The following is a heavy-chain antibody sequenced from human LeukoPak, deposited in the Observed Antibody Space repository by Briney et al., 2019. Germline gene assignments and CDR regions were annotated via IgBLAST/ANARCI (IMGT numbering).Heavy chain of an antibody. Sequence: ASVKVSCKASGYTFTGYYMHWVRQAPGQGLEWMGWINPNSGGTNYAQKFQGRVTMTRDTSISTAYMELSRLRSDDTAVYSCARVLGLAPTTFFDYWGQGTLVTVSS. CDR1: GYTFTGYY. V-gene: IGHV1-2*02. D-gene: IGHD3-3*02. CDR2: INPNSGGT. J-gene: IGHJ4*02. CDR3: ARVLGLAPTTFFDY.